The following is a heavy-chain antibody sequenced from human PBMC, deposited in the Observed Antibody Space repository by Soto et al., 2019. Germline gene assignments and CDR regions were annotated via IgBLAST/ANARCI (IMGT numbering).Heavy chain of an antibody. V-gene: IGHV4-4*02. CDR2: IYHSGST. D-gene: IGHD3-10*01. Sequence: PSETLSLTCTFSGYSIRSSNWSWWLRQHPGKGLEGIGEIYHSGSTNYNPSLQSRLTISVGKSNNQFSLQLSRVTAADTAVYYCARGGTYYYGSRSYLAYYGMDVWGQGTTVTVSS. CDR1: GYSIRSSNW. J-gene: IGHJ6*02. CDR3: ARGGTYYYGSRSYLAYYGMDV.